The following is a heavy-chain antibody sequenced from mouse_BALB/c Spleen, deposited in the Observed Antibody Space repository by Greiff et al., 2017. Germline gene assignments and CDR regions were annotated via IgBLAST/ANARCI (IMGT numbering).Heavy chain of an antibody. J-gene: IGHJ4*01. CDR2: ISSGGSYT. CDR3: ARDDYDDDSQYYYAMDY. Sequence: EVKLVESGGGLVKPGGSLKLSCAASGFTFSSYAMSWVRQSPEKRLEWVAEISSGGSYTYYPDTVTGRFTISRDNAKNTLYLEMSSLRSEDTAMYYCARDDYDDDSQYYYAMDYWGQGTSVTVSS. V-gene: IGHV5-9-4*01. D-gene: IGHD2-4*01. CDR1: GFTFSSYA.